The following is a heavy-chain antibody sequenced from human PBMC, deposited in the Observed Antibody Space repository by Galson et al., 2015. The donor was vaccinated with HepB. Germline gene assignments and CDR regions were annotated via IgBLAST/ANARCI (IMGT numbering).Heavy chain of an antibody. CDR1: GYTFTGYY. D-gene: IGHD3-9*01. Sequence: VSCKASGYTFTGYYMHWVRQAPGQGLEWMGWINTNTGNPTYAQGFTGRFVFSLDTSVSTAYLQISSLKAEDTAVYYCARDILTGYYPGDYWGQGTLVTVSS. CDR3: ARDILTGYYPGDY. J-gene: IGHJ4*02. V-gene: IGHV7-4-1*02. CDR2: INTNTGNP.